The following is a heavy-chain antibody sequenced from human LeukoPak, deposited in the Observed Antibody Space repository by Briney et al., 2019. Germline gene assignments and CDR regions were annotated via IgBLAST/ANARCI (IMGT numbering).Heavy chain of an antibody. CDR2: MNPNSGNT. J-gene: IGHJ4*02. Sequence: GASVKVSCKASGYTFTSYDINWVRQAPGQGLEWMGWMNPNSGNTGYAQKFQGRVTMTRNTSISTAYMELSSLRSEDTAVYYCARGRDYDILTGYYQFDYWGQGTLVTVSS. V-gene: IGHV1-8*01. CDR3: ARGRDYDILTGYYQFDY. D-gene: IGHD3-9*01. CDR1: GYTFTSYD.